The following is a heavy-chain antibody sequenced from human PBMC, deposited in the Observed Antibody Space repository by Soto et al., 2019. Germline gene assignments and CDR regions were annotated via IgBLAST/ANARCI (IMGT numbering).Heavy chain of an antibody. V-gene: IGHV1-18*01. CDR2: INVFSGIA. J-gene: IGHJ1*01. CDR3: VRGRGGWHLWGDL. D-gene: IGHD6-19*01. Sequence: ASVKVSCKTSGYTFTAYCVNWVRQAPGQGLEWMGWINVFSGIAKYAQKFQDRITITTDTSTTTAYMDLRSLRSDDTAVYYCVRGRGGWHLWGDLWG. CDR1: GYTFTAYC.